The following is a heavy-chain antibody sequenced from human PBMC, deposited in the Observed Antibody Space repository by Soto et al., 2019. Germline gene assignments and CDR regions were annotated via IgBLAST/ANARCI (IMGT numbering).Heavy chain of an antibody. CDR3: QIVVVPAAYYYYMDV. CDR2: ISGSGGST. Sequence: EVQLLESGGGLVQPGGSLRLSCAASGFTFSSYAMSWVRQAPGKGLEWVSAISGSGGSTYYAESVKGRFTISRDNSKNTLYLQMNSLRAEDTAVYYCQIVVVPAAYYYYMDVWGKGTTVTVSS. J-gene: IGHJ6*03. V-gene: IGHV3-23*01. CDR1: GFTFSSYA. D-gene: IGHD2-2*01.